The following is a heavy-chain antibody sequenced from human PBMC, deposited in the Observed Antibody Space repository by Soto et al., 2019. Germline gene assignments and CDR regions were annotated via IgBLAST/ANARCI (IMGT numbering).Heavy chain of an antibody. V-gene: IGHV4-34*01. CDR3: ARSPLTYDYVRQTWSEVGDSFDI. CDR2: IKHNGSS. Sequence: SETLSLTCAVNAGSFSHYYWNWIRQSPGKGLEWIGKIKHNGSSNYKPSLRSRVSISVDMSKNQVSLRLSSVTAADTAVYYCARSPLTYDYVRQTWSEVGDSFDIWGRGTLVT. D-gene: IGHD3-16*01. CDR1: AGSFSHYY. J-gene: IGHJ3*02.